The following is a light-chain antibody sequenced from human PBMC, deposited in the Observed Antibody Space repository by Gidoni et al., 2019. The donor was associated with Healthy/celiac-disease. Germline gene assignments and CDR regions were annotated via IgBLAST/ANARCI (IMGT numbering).Light chain of an antibody. J-gene: IGKJ4*01. CDR1: QSVSSY. Sequence: DIVLTQSPATLSLSPVERATLSCRASQSVSSYLAWYQQKPGQAPRLLIYDASNRATGIPARFSGSGSGTDLTLTISSLEPEDFAVYYCQQRSNWHLTFGGGTKVEIK. CDR3: QQRSNWHLT. CDR2: DAS. V-gene: IGKV3-11*01.